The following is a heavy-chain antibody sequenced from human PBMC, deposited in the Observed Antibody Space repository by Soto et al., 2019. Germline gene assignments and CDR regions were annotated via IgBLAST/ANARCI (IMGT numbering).Heavy chain of an antibody. J-gene: IGHJ6*03. CDR2: ISYDGSNK. D-gene: IGHD2-21*01. V-gene: IGHV3-30*18. CDR3: AKEQVIAPDYYYYYMDV. CDR1: GFTFSSYG. Sequence: QVQLVESGGGVVQPGRSLRLSCAASGFTFSSYGMHWVRQAPGKGLEWVAVISYDGSNKYYADSVKGRFTISRDNSKNTLDLQMNSLRAEDTAVYYCAKEQVIAPDYYYYYMDVWGKGTTVTVSS.